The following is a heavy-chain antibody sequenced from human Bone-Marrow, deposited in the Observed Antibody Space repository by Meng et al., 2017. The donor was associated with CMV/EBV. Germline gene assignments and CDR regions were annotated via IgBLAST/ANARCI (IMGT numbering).Heavy chain of an antibody. V-gene: IGHV1-18*01. CDR3: ARDGGDLSTSMLFVKDY. Sequence: YTFTRYGISWVRQAPGQGLEWMGWISAYNGNTNYAQKLQGRVTMTTDTSTSTAYMELRSLRSDDTAVYHCARDGGDLSTSMLFVKDYWGQGTLVTVSS. D-gene: IGHD2-2*01. CDR1: YTFTRYG. J-gene: IGHJ4*02. CDR2: ISAYNGNT.